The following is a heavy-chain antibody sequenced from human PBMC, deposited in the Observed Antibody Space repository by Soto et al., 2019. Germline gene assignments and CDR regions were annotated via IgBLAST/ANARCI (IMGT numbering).Heavy chain of an antibody. D-gene: IGHD2-15*01. CDR3: VRGGGGGLFDP. CDR1: GFTFGDSY. Sequence: GGSLRLSCAGSGFTFGDSYMSWIRQAPGKGLEWLSYISPGSRYPAYADSVKGRFTISRDNAKRSLYLQMMCLTAEDTAIYYCVRGGGGGLFDPWGQGTMVTVSS. J-gene: IGHJ5*02. CDR2: ISPGSRYP. V-gene: IGHV3-11*06.